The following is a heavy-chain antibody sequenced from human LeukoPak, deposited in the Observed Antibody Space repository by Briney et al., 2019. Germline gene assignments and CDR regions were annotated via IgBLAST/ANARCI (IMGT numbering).Heavy chain of an antibody. V-gene: IGHV4-59*01. CDR3: ARAKAAAGTSWFDP. Sequence: SETLSLTCTVSGGSISSYYWSWIRQPPGKGLEWIWYIYYSGSTNYNPSLKSRVTISVDTSKNQFSLKLSSVTAADTAVYYCARAKAAAGTSWFDPWGQGTLVTVSS. J-gene: IGHJ5*02. CDR1: GGSISSYY. CDR2: IYYSGST. D-gene: IGHD6-13*01.